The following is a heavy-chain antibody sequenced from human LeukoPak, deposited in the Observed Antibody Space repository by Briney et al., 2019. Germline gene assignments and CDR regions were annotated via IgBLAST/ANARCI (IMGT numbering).Heavy chain of an antibody. CDR1: GYSFTSCW. CDR2: IYPGDSDT. Sequence: GESLKISCKGSGYSFTSCWIGWVRQMPGKGLGWMGIIYPGDSDTRYSPSFQGQVTISADKSISTAYLQWSSLKASDTAMYYCARRLYSSSWSSYWFDPWGQGTLVTVSS. CDR3: ARRLYSSSWSSYWFDP. V-gene: IGHV5-51*01. D-gene: IGHD6-13*01. J-gene: IGHJ5*02.